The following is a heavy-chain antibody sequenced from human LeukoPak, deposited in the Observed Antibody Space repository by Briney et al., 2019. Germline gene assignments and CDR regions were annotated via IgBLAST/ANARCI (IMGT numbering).Heavy chain of an antibody. Sequence: SQTLSLTCTVSGGSISSGSYYWSWIRQPAGKGLEWIGRIYTSGSTNYNPSLKRRVTISVDTSKNQFSLKLSSVTAADTDVYYCARGRLGDCFDYWGQGTLVTVSS. CDR1: GGSISSGSYY. J-gene: IGHJ4*02. CDR3: ARGRLGDCFDY. D-gene: IGHD1-1*01. CDR2: IYTSGST. V-gene: IGHV4-61*02.